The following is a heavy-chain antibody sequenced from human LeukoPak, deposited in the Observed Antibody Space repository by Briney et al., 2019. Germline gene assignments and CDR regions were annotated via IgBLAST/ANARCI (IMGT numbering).Heavy chain of an antibody. D-gene: IGHD4-17*01. CDR1: GYTFTNYG. J-gene: IGHJ4*02. CDR2: INPNSGGT. V-gene: IGHV1-2*02. Sequence: ASVKVSCKASGYTFTNYGISWVRQAPGQGLEWMGWINPNSGGTNYAQKFQGRVTMTRDTSISTAYMELSRLRSDDTAVYYCARGDSYGDLDYWGQGTLVTVSS. CDR3: ARGDSYGDLDY.